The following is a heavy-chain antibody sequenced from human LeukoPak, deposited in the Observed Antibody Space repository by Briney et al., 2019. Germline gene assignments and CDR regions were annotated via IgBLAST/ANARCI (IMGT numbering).Heavy chain of an antibody. Sequence: GRSLTLSCAASGFTFSSYGMHWVRQAPGKGLEWVAVISYDGSNKYYAVSVKGRFTISRYKSKNSLYLQMDSLGVEDAAVYYCAKGYYADCGDHWGQGTLVTVSS. CDR2: ISYDGSNK. CDR3: AKGYYADCGDH. J-gene: IGHJ4*02. D-gene: IGHD4-17*01. CDR1: GFTFSSYG. V-gene: IGHV3-30*18.